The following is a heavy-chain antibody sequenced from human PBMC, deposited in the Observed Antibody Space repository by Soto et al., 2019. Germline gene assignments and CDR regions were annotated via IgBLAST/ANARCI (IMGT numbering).Heavy chain of an antibody. Sequence: PGGSLRLSCAASGFTVSSNYMSWVRQAPGKGLEWVSVIYSGGSTYYADSAKGRFTISRDNSKNTLYLQMNSLRAEDTAVYYCARAPIWYSSGWRQQKIYYGMDVWGQGTTVTVSS. D-gene: IGHD6-19*01. J-gene: IGHJ6*02. CDR3: ARAPIWYSSGWRQQKIYYGMDV. CDR1: GFTVSSNY. V-gene: IGHV3-53*01. CDR2: IYSGGST.